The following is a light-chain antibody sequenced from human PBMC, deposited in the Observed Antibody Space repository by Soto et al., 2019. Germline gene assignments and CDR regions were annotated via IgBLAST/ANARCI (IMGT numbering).Light chain of an antibody. CDR3: QQYGSSPPYT. V-gene: IGKV3D-20*01. Sequence: EIVLTQSPATLSLSPGERATLSCGASQSVSNSYLAWYQQKPGLAPRLLIYDASSMATGIPDRFSGSGSGTDFTLTISRLEPEDFAVYYCQQYGSSPPYTFGQGTKLEIK. J-gene: IGKJ2*01. CDR1: QSVSNSY. CDR2: DAS.